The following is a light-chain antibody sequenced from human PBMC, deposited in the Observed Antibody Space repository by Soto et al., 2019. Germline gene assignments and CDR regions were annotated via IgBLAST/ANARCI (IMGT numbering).Light chain of an antibody. V-gene: IGKV1-5*01. CDR1: QTISTW. J-gene: IGKJ1*01. Sequence: IRMTQSPPTLSASVGDRVTITCRASQTISTWMAWYQQKPGKAPKLLVYDASTLQSGVASRFSGSGSGTEFTLIISGLQPDDSATYYCQQYTNTNNPWMFGQGTKVEI. CDR3: QQYTNTNNPWM. CDR2: DAS.